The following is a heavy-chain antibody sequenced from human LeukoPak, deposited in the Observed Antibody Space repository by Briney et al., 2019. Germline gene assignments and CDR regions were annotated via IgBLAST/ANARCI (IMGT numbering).Heavy chain of an antibody. J-gene: IGHJ4*02. CDR1: GFTFSSYA. Sequence: GGSLRPSCAASGFTFSSYAMSWVRQAPGKGLEWVSAISGSGGSTYYADSVKGRFTISRDNSKNTLYLQMNSLRAEDTAVYYCAKSTAVAGTFDYWGQGTLVTVSS. V-gene: IGHV3-23*01. CDR2: ISGSGGST. CDR3: AKSTAVAGTFDY. D-gene: IGHD6-19*01.